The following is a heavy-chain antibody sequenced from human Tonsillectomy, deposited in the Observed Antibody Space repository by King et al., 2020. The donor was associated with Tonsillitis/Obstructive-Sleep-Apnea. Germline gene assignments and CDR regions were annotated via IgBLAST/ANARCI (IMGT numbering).Heavy chain of an antibody. J-gene: IGHJ4*02. Sequence: VQLVESGGGLVQPGRSLRLSCAASGFTFDDHAMHWVRQAPGKGLEWVSGISWNSGSIVYADPVKGRFTISRDNAKNSLYLQMNSLRVEDTAFYYCAKGPYSNYVGGVDYWGQGTLVTVSS. D-gene: IGHD4-11*01. CDR3: AKGPYSNYVGGVDY. CDR1: GFTFDDHA. V-gene: IGHV3-9*01. CDR2: ISWNSGSI.